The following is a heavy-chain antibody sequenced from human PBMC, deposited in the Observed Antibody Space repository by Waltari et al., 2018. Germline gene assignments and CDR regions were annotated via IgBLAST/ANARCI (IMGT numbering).Heavy chain of an antibody. V-gene: IGHV1-8*02. D-gene: IGHD5-12*01. Sequence: QVQLLQSGAEVKKPGASEKGSCQASGYPFTTHTITWVRQASGQGLEWMEWMNPNTGDTGFAQRFQGRVTMTRDTSFNTADMELSTLTSEDTALYYCARGRDVYAGFDYNWFDPWGPGTLVTVSS. CDR3: ARGRDVYAGFDYNWFDP. CDR2: MNPNTGDT. CDR1: GYPFTTHT. J-gene: IGHJ5*02.